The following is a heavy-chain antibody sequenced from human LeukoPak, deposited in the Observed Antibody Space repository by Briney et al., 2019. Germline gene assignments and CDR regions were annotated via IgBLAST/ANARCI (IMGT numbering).Heavy chain of an antibody. V-gene: IGHV3-30*02. D-gene: IGHD2-15*01. J-gene: IGHJ5*02. CDR1: GITFSTSG. CDR2: MRHDGSNE. CDR3: AKDRTVVVAAYGGWFDP. Sequence: GGSLRLSCAASGITFSTSGMHWVRQAPGRGLEWVAFMRHDGSNEKYADSVKGRFTISRDNSKNTLYLQMNSLIVKDTAVYYCAKDRTVVVAAYGGWFDPWGQGTLVTVSS.